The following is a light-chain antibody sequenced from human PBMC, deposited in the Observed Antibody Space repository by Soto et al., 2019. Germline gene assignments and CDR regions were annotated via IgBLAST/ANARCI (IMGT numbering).Light chain of an antibody. Sequence: QSALTQPASVSGSPGQSITISCTGTSSDVGNYNFVSWYQHHPGKAPKLMIYEVSSRPSGVSDRFSGSKSGNTASLTISGLQAEDEADYYCISYTTSSTPVFGGGTKLTVL. J-gene: IGLJ2*01. CDR2: EVS. V-gene: IGLV2-14*01. CDR3: ISYTTSSTPV. CDR1: SSDVGNYNF.